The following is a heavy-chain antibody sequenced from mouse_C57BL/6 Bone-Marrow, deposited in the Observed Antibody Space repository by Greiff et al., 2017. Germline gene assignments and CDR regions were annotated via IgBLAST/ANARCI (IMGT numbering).Heavy chain of an antibody. CDR1: GYTFTEYT. V-gene: IGHV1-62-2*01. CDR3: ARHEDNLGDMDY. J-gene: IGHJ4*01. CDR2: FYPGSGSI. Sequence: QVQLQQSGAELVKPGASVKLSCKASGYTFTEYTIHWVKQRSGQGLEWIGWFYPGSGSIKYNEKFKDKATLTADKSSSTVSMELSRLTSEDSAVFYCARHEDNLGDMDYWGQGTSVLVSS.